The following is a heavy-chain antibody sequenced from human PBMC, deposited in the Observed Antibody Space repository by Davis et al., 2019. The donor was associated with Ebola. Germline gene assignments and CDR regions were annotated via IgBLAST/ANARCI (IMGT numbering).Heavy chain of an antibody. D-gene: IGHD6-13*01. CDR2: ISYDGRNK. J-gene: IGHJ4*02. Sequence: SCASPGFPFRSYALHWVRQAPGKGLEWVAFISYDGRNKYYADSVKGRFTFSRDNSKNTLYLQMDNLGVEDTALYYCTKGQGYFLDYWGQGTLVTVSS. CDR3: TKGQGYFLDY. CDR1: GFPFRSYA. V-gene: IGHV3-30*02.